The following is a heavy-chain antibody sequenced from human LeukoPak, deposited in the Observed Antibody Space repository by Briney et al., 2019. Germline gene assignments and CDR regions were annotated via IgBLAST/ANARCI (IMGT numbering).Heavy chain of an antibody. D-gene: IGHD5-18*01. CDR2: ISSSGSTI. Sequence: GGSLRLSCVVSGFPFSSYEMNWVRQAPGKGLEWVSYISSSGSTIYYADSVKGRFTISRDNAKNPLYLQMNSLRAEDTAVYYCARLENVDTAYLDYWGQGTLVTVSS. J-gene: IGHJ4*02. CDR3: ARLENVDTAYLDY. CDR1: GFPFSSYE. V-gene: IGHV3-48*03.